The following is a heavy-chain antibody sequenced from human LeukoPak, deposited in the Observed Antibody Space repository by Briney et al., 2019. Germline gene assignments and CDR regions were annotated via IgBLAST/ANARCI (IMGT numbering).Heavy chain of an antibody. J-gene: IGHJ6*02. CDR3: ARVKRGYDILTGYYGYYYYYGMDV. V-gene: IGHV4-59*01. Sequence: SETLSLTCTVSGGSISSYYWSWIRQAPGKGLEWIGYIYYSGSTNYNPSLKRRGTILVDTSKNQFSLKLSSVTAADTAVYYCARVKRGYDILTGYYGYYYYYGMDVWGQGTTVTVSS. D-gene: IGHD3-9*01. CDR1: GGSISSYY. CDR2: IYYSGST.